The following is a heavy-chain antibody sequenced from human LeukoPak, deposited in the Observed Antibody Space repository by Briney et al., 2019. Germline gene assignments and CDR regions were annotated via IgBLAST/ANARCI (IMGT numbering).Heavy chain of an antibody. CDR2: ISGSGGST. D-gene: IGHD2-15*01. CDR1: GFTFSSYA. Sequence: PGGSLRLSCAASGFTFSSYAMSWVRQAPGKGLEWVSAISGSGGSTYYADSLKGRFTISRDNSKNTLYLQMNSLRAEDTAVYYCAKDGRYCSGGSCYPRSWGQGTLVTVSS. CDR3: AKDGRYCSGGSCYPRS. V-gene: IGHV3-23*01. J-gene: IGHJ4*02.